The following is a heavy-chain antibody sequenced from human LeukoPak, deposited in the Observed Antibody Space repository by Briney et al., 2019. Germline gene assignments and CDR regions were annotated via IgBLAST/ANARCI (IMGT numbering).Heavy chain of an antibody. CDR3: ARRSYDYVWGSYRYIDYFDY. J-gene: IGHJ4*02. V-gene: IGHV7-4-1*02. D-gene: IGHD3-16*02. Sequence: ASVKVSCKASGYTFTSYAMNWVRQAPGQGLEWMGWINTNTGNPTYAQGFTGRFVFSLDTSVSTAYLQISSLKAEDTAVYYCARRSYDYVWGSYRYIDYFDYWGQGTLVTVSS. CDR1: GYTFTSYA. CDR2: INTNTGNP.